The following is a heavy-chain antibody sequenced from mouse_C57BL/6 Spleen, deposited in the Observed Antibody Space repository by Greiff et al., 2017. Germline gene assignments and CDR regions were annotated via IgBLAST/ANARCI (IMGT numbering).Heavy chain of an antibody. Sequence: LKESGAELARPGASVKLSCKASGYTFTSYGISWVKQRTGQGLGWIGEIYPRSGNTYYNEKFKGKATLTADNSSSPAYMELRSLTSEDSAVYFCASGGGHDWYFDVWGTGTTVTVSS. D-gene: IGHD3-3*01. J-gene: IGHJ1*03. CDR3: ASGGGHDWYFDV. CDR2: IYPRSGNT. V-gene: IGHV1-81*01. CDR1: GYTFTSYG.